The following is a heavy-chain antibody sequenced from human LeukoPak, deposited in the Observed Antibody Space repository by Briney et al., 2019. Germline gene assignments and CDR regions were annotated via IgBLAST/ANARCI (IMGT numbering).Heavy chain of an antibody. CDR1: GGSISSGSFY. CDR2: IYNSGHT. Sequence: SETLSLTCTVSGGSISSGSFYWSWIRQPAGKGLEWIGRIYNSGHTRYNPSLKSCVTLSVDTSKNQFSLRLTSVTAADTAVYYCARTTEGGYTYDYFYYYYMDVWGKGTTVTISS. J-gene: IGHJ6*03. V-gene: IGHV4-61*02. D-gene: IGHD5-18*01. CDR3: ARTTEGGYTYDYFYYYYMDV.